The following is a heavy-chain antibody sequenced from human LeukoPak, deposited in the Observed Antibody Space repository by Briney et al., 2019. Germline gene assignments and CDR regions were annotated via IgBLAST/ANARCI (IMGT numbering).Heavy chain of an antibody. J-gene: IGHJ4*02. CDR3: ASRYCSSTSCYDY. D-gene: IGHD2-2*01. Sequence: PGGSLRLSCAASGFTVSSNYMSWVRQAPGKGLERVSVIYSGGSTYYADSVKGRFTISRDNSKNTLYLQMNSLRAEDTAVYYCASRYCSSTSCYDYWGQGTLVTVSS. CDR1: GFTVSSNY. V-gene: IGHV3-53*01. CDR2: IYSGGST.